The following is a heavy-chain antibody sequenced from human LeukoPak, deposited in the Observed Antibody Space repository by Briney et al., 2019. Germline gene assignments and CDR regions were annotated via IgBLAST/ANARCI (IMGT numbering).Heavy chain of an antibody. D-gene: IGHD6-6*01. CDR2: INSDGSEG. J-gene: IGHJ3*01. Sequence: GGSLRLSCAGSGFIFSNYAMSWVRQAPGKGLEWVASINSDGSEGYYADVVKGRFTISRDNAKNSLYLQINSLRAEDTAVYYCARSSYSSSSSVWGQGTMVTVSS. CDR3: ARSSYSSSSSV. CDR1: GFIFSNYA. V-gene: IGHV3-7*03.